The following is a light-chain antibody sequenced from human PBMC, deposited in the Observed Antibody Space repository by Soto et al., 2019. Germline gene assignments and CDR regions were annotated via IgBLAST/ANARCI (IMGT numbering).Light chain of an antibody. Sequence: DIQMTQSPSTLSASVGDRVTIACRASQNIGYWLAWYQQTPGKAPKLLISDASNLESGVPSRFNGSGSGTEFTLTISGLQPDDFVTYYCQQYDSYFRTFGQGTKVDIK. J-gene: IGKJ1*01. CDR3: QQYDSYFRT. CDR1: QNIGYW. CDR2: DAS. V-gene: IGKV1-5*01.